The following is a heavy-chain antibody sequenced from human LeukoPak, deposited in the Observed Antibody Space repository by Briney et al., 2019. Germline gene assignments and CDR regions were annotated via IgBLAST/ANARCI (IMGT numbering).Heavy chain of an antibody. CDR1: GGSFSGYY. Sequence: PSETLSLTCAVYGGSFSGYYWSWIRQPPGKGLEWIGEINHSGSTNYNPSLKSRVTISVDTSKNQFSLKLSSVTAADTAVYYCARGEEHDSSGYHWGQGTLVTVSS. CDR2: INHSGST. V-gene: IGHV4-34*01. CDR3: ARGEEHDSSGYH. J-gene: IGHJ4*02. D-gene: IGHD3-22*01.